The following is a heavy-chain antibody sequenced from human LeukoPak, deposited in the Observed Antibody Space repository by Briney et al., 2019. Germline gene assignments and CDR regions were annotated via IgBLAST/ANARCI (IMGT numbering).Heavy chain of an antibody. J-gene: IGHJ6*02. D-gene: IGHD3-10*01. V-gene: IGHV4-39*07. CDR2: VYYVGST. Sequence: SETLSLTCTVSGGSISSSPYYWVWIRQPPGKGLEWIGTVYYVGSTYYNPSLKSRVTISLDTSKHQFSLKLTSVTAADTAVYYCARASEYYGSGTTTKYYFHYYGMDVWGQGTTVTVSS. CDR3: ARASEYYGSGTTTKYYFHYYGMDV. CDR1: GGSISSSPYY.